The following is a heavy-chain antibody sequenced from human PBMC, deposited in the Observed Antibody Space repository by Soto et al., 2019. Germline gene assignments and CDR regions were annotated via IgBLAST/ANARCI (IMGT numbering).Heavy chain of an antibody. CDR1: GFIVSSNY. D-gene: IGHD3-10*01. J-gene: IGHJ4*02. CDR2: LYNGGAT. V-gene: IGHV3-53*04. CDR3: VRGRYGSEIH. Sequence: EVRLVESGGGLVQPGGSLRLSCAASGFIVSSNYMTWVRQAPGKGLEWVSLLYNGGATHYAASVKGRFTISSHSSQNTMFLQRNSLRTEYTATYYCVRGRYGSEIHWGQGTKVTVSS.